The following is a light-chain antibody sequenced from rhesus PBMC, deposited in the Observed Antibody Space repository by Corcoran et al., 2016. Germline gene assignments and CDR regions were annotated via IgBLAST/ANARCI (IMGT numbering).Light chain of an antibody. CDR2: GGS. CDR1: QSLLHSNGNTY. J-gene: IGKJ2*01. V-gene: IGKV2-72*01. Sequence: DIVMTQTPLSLPITPGEPASISCRSSQSLLHSNGNTYLHWYLQKPGQSPQLLIYGGSNRASGVPDRFSGRGSGNDFTLKISKVEAEDVGVYYCVQAIAFPYSFGQGTKVEIK. CDR3: VQAIAFPYS.